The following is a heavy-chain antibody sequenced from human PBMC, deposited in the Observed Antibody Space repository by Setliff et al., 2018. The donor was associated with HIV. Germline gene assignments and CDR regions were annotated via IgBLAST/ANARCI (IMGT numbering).Heavy chain of an antibody. CDR1: GESLSGYS. Sequence: SETLSLTCGVYGESLSGYSWNWIRQPPGRGLEWIGHIFPSGSTNYSPSLKSRITISMDTSKNQFSLKLSSVTAADTAVYYCAYSTGWYYFDYWGHGTLVTVSS. J-gene: IGHJ4*01. V-gene: IGHV4-4*08. CDR2: IFPSGST. D-gene: IGHD6-19*01. CDR3: AYSTGWYYFDY.